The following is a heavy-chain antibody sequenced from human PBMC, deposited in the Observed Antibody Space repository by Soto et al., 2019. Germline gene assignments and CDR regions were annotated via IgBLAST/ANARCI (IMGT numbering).Heavy chain of an antibody. CDR2: IYYSGST. Sequence: SETLSLTCTLSGGSISSGGYYWSWIRQHPGKGLEWIGYIYYSGSTYYNPSLKSRVTISVDTSKNQFSLKLSSVTAADTAVYYCSRDARDNYELHLGELSFNWFDPWGQGTLVTVSS. CDR1: GGSISSGGYY. D-gene: IGHD3-16*02. J-gene: IGHJ5*02. CDR3: SRDARDNYELHLGELSFNWFDP. V-gene: IGHV4-31*03.